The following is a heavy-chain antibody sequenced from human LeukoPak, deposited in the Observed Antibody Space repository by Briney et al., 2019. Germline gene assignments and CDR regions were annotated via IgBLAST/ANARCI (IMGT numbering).Heavy chain of an antibody. CDR2: INPTSGGS. Sequence: GASVKVSCTASGYTFTDYYLHWVRQAPGQGLEWMGWINPTSGGSNYAEKFQGRVTMTRDTSISTAYMELSSLRSDDTAVYYCANLRWFQTWGYYGMDVWGQGTAVTVSS. CDR1: GYTFTDYY. V-gene: IGHV1-2*02. D-gene: IGHD4-23*01. CDR3: ANLRWFQTWGYYGMDV. J-gene: IGHJ6*02.